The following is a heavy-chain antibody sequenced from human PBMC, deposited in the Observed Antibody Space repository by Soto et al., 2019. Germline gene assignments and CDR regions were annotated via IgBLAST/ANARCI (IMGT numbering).Heavy chain of an antibody. CDR2: INIGSGNT. D-gene: IGHD2-21*02. J-gene: IGHJ6*02. V-gene: IGHV1-3*05. CDR1: GYDFSSYA. CDR3: ARDGGDCGHRLIYYYYIGLDV. Sequence: QVQLVQSGAEEKQPGASVRLSCKASGYDFSSYAMHWVRQAPGQRLEWMGWINIGSGNTEYSQNFQDRITVTRDTSSSTVYMELNSLKSEDTAVYYCARDGGDCGHRLIYYYYIGLDVWGQGTMVTVSS.